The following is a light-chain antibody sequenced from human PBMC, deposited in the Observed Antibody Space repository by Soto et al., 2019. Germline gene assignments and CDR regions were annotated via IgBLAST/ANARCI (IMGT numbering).Light chain of an antibody. CDR3: SSSASSYTLV. J-gene: IGLJ2*01. CDR1: SNDVGGYNF. CDR2: DVS. Sequence: QSALTQPRSVSGSPGQSVTISCTGTSNDVGGYNFVSWYQQHPGKVPKLFIYDVSRRPSGVPDRFSGSKSGNTASLTISGLQAEDEADYYCSSSASSYTLVFGGGTKLTVL. V-gene: IGLV2-11*01.